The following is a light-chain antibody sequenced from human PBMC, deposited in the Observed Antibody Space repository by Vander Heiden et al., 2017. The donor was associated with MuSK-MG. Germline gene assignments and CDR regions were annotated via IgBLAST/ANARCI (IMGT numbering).Light chain of an antibody. J-gene: IGLJ2*01. Sequence: QSVLTQPPSVSGAPGQRVTISCTGSSSNIGAGYDVHWYQQLPGTAPKLLTYGNSNRPSGVPDRFSGSKSGTSASLAITGLQAEDEADYYCQSYDSSLSGSVFGGGNKLTVL. CDR1: SSNIGAGYD. V-gene: IGLV1-40*01. CDR2: GNS. CDR3: QSYDSSLSGSV.